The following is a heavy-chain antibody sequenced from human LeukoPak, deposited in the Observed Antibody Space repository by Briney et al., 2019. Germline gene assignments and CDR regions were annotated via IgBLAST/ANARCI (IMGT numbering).Heavy chain of an antibody. CDR3: AKDPSYYDSSGYYDY. J-gene: IGHJ4*02. Sequence: GGSLRLSCAASGFTFSSYAIAWVRQAPGKGLEWVSGISGSGGSTYYADSVKGRFTIARDNSKNTLYLQMNSLRAEDTAVYYCAKDPSYYDSSGYYDYWGQGTLVTVSS. V-gene: IGHV3-23*01. CDR1: GFTFSSYA. CDR2: ISGSGGST. D-gene: IGHD3-22*01.